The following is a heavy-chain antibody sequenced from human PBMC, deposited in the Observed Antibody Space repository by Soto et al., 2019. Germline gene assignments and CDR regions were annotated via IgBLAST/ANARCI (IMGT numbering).Heavy chain of an antibody. CDR1: GFTFSSYS. Sequence: PGGSLRLSCAASGFTFSSYSLTWVRQAPGKGLEWVSSISSSSSYIYYADSVKGRFTISRDNAKNSLYLQMNSLRAEDTAVYYCAKDSSPVPYLDWLLSAPHFDYWGQGTLVTVSS. J-gene: IGHJ4*02. V-gene: IGHV3-21*04. D-gene: IGHD3-9*01. CDR3: AKDSSPVPYLDWLLSAPHFDY. CDR2: ISSSSSYI.